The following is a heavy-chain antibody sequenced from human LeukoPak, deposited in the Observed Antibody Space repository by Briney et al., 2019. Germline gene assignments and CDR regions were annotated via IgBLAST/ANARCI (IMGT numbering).Heavy chain of an antibody. CDR3: AKGAASASYYCMDV. J-gene: IGHJ6*03. CDR2: ISGSGTNT. V-gene: IGHV3-23*01. Sequence: GGSLRLSCAASGFTFSSYGISWVRQAPGKGLEWVSSISGSGTNTYYADSVKGRFPISRDNSKNTLYLQMSSLRAEDTAIYYCAKGAASASYYCMDVWGKGTTVTVSS. D-gene: IGHD2-15*01. CDR1: GFTFSSYG.